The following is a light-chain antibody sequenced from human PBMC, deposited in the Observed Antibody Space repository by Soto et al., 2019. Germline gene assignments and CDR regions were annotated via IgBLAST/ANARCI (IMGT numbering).Light chain of an antibody. V-gene: IGKV3-20*01. CDR3: QQHGNSPWT. Sequence: EIVLTQSPGTLSLSPGERATLSCRASQSVSTTYVAWYQQKPGQAPRLLIYGASSRATGIPDRFSGSGSGTDFTLTISRLEPDDFEVYYCQQHGNSPWTFGQGTKVDIK. CDR2: GAS. CDR1: QSVSTTY. J-gene: IGKJ1*01.